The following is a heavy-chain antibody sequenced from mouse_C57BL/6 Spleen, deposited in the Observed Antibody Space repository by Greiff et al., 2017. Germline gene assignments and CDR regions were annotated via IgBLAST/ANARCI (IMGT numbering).Heavy chain of an antibody. V-gene: IGHV14-3*01. Sequence: EVQLQQSVAELVRPGASVKLSCTASGFNIKNTYMHWVKQRPEQGLEWIGRIDPANGNTKYAPKFQGKATITAAKSSTTAYLQLSSLTSEDTAIYYCALAYYSNYVDWYFDVWGTGTTVTVSS. J-gene: IGHJ1*03. D-gene: IGHD2-5*01. CDR1: GFNIKNTY. CDR2: IDPANGNT. CDR3: ALAYYSNYVDWYFDV.